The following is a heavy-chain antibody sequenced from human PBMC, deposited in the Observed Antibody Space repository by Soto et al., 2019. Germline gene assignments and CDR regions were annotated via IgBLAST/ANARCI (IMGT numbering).Heavy chain of an antibody. CDR1: GFTVSSNY. D-gene: IGHD5-12*01. J-gene: IGHJ5*02. CDR3: AREPKGSWLQSTGWFDP. CDR2: IYSGGST. Sequence: EVQLVESGGGLVQPGGSLRLSCAASGFTVSSNYMSWVRQAPGKGLEWVSVIYSGGSTYYADSVKGRFTISRDNSKNTXYLQMNSLRAEDTAVYYCAREPKGSWLQSTGWFDPWGQGTLVTVSS. V-gene: IGHV3-66*01.